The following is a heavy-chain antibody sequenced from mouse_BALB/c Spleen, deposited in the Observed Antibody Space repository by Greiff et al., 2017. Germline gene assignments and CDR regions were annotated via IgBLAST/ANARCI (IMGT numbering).Heavy chain of an antibody. Sequence: EVKLVESGGGLVKPGGSLKLSCAASGFTFSSYAMSWVRQTPEKRLEWVASISSGGSTYYPDSVKGRFTISRDNARNILYLQMSSLRSEDTAMYYCARGATMSYAMDYWGQGTSVTVSS. CDR2: ISSGGST. CDR3: ARGATMSYAMDY. CDR1: GFTFSSYA. J-gene: IGHJ4*01. V-gene: IGHV5-6-5*01. D-gene: IGHD2-4*01.